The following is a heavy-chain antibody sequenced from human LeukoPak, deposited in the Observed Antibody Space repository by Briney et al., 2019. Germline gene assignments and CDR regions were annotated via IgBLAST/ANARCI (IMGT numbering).Heavy chain of an antibody. CDR1: GFTFSSFS. V-gene: IGHV3-48*01. J-gene: IGHJ4*02. CDR2: FSTSSGTI. Sequence: PGGSLRLSCAASGFTFSSFSMNWVRQAPGKGLEWVSYFSTSSGTISYADSVKGRFTISRDNSKNTLYLQMNSLRAEDTAVYYCASASYSTSWYWGEGIDYWGQGTLVTVSS. CDR3: ASASYSTSWYWGEGIDY. D-gene: IGHD6-13*01.